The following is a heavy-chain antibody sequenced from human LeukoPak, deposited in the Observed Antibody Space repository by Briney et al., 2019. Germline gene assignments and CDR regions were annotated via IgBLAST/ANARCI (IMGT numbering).Heavy chain of an antibody. CDR3: ARGPYYDSSGYYSVREYYFDY. D-gene: IGHD3-22*01. V-gene: IGHV4-59*01. Sequence: SETLSLTCTVSDGSISGYYWSWIRQPPGKGLEWIGYIYYSGSTNYNPSLKSRVTISIDTSKNQFSLKLRSVTAADTAVYYCARGPYYDSSGYYSVREYYFDYWGQGTLVTVSS. CDR1: DGSISGYY. J-gene: IGHJ4*02. CDR2: IYYSGST.